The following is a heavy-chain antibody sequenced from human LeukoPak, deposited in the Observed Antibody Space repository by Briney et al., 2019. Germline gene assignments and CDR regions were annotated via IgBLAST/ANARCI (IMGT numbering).Heavy chain of an antibody. CDR1: GFTFTTYS. J-gene: IGHJ4*02. V-gene: IGHV3-21*01. Sequence: GGSLRLSCAASGFTFTTYSMNWVRQAPGKGLEWVSSISGSSTYIYYADSVKGRFTISRDNAKNSLFLQMNSLRAEDTAVYYCSRDGVYSLGTYYYYFDYRGQGTLVTVSS. D-gene: IGHD3-10*01. CDR2: ISGSSTYI. CDR3: SRDGVYSLGTYYYYFDY.